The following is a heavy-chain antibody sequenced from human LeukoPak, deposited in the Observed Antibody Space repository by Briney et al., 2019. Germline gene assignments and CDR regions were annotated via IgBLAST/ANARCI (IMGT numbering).Heavy chain of an antibody. Sequence: GESLKIFCKGSGYSFTTYWIGWVRQMPGKGLEWMGIIYPGDSDTRYSPSFQGQVTISADKSISTAYLQWSSLKASDTAMYYCARRAQLDYGDYARYYFDYWGQGTLVTVSS. CDR1: GYSFTTYW. J-gene: IGHJ4*02. V-gene: IGHV5-51*01. D-gene: IGHD4-17*01. CDR3: ARRAQLDYGDYARYYFDY. CDR2: IYPGDSDT.